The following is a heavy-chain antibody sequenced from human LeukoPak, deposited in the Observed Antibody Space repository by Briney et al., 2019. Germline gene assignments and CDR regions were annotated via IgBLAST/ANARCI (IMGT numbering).Heavy chain of an antibody. CDR3: ESDLPAYGDNGGLFDY. Sequence: PGGSLRLSCAASGFTFSSYGMHWVRQAPGKGLEWVAVISYDGSNKYYADSVKGRFTISRDNSKNTLYLQMNSLRAEDTAVYYCESDLPAYGDNGGLFDYWGQGTLVTVSS. CDR1: GFTFSSYG. D-gene: IGHD4-17*01. CDR2: ISYDGSNK. V-gene: IGHV3-30*03. J-gene: IGHJ4*02.